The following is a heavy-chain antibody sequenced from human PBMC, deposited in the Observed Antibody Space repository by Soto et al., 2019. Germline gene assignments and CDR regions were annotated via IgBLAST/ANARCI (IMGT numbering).Heavy chain of an antibody. D-gene: IGHD5-18*01. Sequence: EVQLLESGGGLVQPGGSLRLSCAASGFTFSSYAMSWVRQAPGKGLEWVSAISGSGGSTYYADSVKGRFTISRDNSKNTLYLQMNSLRAEDTAVYYCAKDKNSYGYVYYYMDVWGKGTTVTVSS. CDR1: GFTFSSYA. J-gene: IGHJ6*03. V-gene: IGHV3-23*01. CDR2: ISGSGGST. CDR3: AKDKNSYGYVYYYMDV.